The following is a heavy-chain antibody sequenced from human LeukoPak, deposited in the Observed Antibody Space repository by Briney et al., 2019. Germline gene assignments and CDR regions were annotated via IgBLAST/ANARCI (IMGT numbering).Heavy chain of an antibody. J-gene: IGHJ5*02. V-gene: IGHV4-59*01. Sequence: SETLSLTCTVAGGSLSSYDWSWLRQPPGKGMEWNGYIYYSGSTNYNPSLKSRVTISVDTSKNQFSLKLSSVTAADTAVYYCARGGYCSSTSCFSYWFDHWGQGTLVTVSS. CDR2: IYYSGST. CDR3: ARGGYCSSTSCFSYWFDH. CDR1: GGSLSSYD. D-gene: IGHD2-2*01.